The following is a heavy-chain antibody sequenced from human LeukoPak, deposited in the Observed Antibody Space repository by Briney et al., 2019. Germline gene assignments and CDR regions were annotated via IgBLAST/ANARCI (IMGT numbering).Heavy chain of an antibody. V-gene: IGHV3-20*04. D-gene: IGHD2-21*02. CDR3: ARDGLRRPPTPYCGGDCPLDY. Sequence: RSLRLSCAASGFTFSDYYMSWIRQAPGKGLEWVSGTNWDGGRTGYADSVKGRFTISRDNAKNSPYLQMNSLRVEDTAMYYCARDGLRRPPTPYCGGDCPLDYWGQGTLVSVSS. J-gene: IGHJ4*02. CDR2: TNWDGGRT. CDR1: GFTFSDYY.